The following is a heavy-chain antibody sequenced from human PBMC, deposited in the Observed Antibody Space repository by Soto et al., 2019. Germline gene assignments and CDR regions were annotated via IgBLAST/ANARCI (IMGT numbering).Heavy chain of an antibody. CDR2: IIPVFGTP. V-gene: IGHV1-69*01. D-gene: IGHD1-26*01. CDR1: GGSFNNYA. J-gene: IGHJ4*02. Sequence: QVQLVQSGAKVKKPGSSVKVSYKASGGSFNNYAISWVRQAPGQGLEWMGGIIPVFGTPNYAQKFQGRLTIISGEYTTTAYMELSSLRSEDTALYYCATRSSGSFHFDYWGQGTLVSVSS. CDR3: ATRSSGSFHFDY.